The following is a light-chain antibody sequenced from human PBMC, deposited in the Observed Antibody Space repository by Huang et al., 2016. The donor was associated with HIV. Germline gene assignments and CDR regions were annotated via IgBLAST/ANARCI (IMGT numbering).Light chain of an antibody. CDR2: DAS. V-gene: IGKV3-11*01. CDR1: QSVRNY. J-gene: IGKJ3*01. Sequence: ESVLTQSPATLSLSPGEKATLTCRASQSVRNYLAWYQQKHGQAPRLLIQDASYSATVSPARFSGSGSGTDFTLTISSLEPEDFAVYYCQHRSNWPPVFTFGPGTKVDIK. CDR3: QHRSNWPPVFT.